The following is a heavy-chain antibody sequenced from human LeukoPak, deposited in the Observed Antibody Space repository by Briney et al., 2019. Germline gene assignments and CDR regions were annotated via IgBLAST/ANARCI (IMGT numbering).Heavy chain of an antibody. Sequence: GGTLRLSCTASGFTFGDYAMSWFRQAPGKGLEWVGFIRSKAYGGTTEYAASVKGRFTISRDDSKSIAYLQMNSLKTEDTAVYYCTRAYYDFWCGYYGSGLNWFDPWGQGTLVTVSS. CDR3: TRAYYDFWCGYYGSGLNWFDP. V-gene: IGHV3-49*03. J-gene: IGHJ5*02. D-gene: IGHD3-3*01. CDR1: GFTFGDYA. CDR2: IRSKAYGGTT.